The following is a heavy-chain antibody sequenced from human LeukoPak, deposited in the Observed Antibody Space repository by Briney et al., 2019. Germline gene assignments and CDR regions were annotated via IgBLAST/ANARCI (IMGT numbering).Heavy chain of an antibody. J-gene: IGHJ4*02. Sequence: PGGSLRLSCAASGFTFSTYAMHWVRQAPGKGLEWVAVISYDGSNRYYADSVKGRFTISRDNSKNTLYLQMNSLRAEDTAVYYCARIEGDFIFDYWGQGTLVTVSS. CDR1: GFTFSTYA. V-gene: IGHV3-30*04. D-gene: IGHD2-21*02. CDR2: ISYDGSNR. CDR3: ARIEGDFIFDY.